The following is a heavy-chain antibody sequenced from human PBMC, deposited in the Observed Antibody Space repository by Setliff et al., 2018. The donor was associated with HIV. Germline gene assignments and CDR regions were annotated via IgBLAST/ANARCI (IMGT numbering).Heavy chain of an antibody. CDR1: GYNFTGYH. J-gene: IGHJ3*02. CDR3: ASPSFWGSGARNIDAFDM. V-gene: IGHV1-2*02. CDR2: DNPDNVVL. Sequence: ASVKVSCKASGYNFTGYHIHWVRQAPGQGLEWMGWDNPDNVVLKSAQKFQGRVTMTRDTSINTAYMELSSLKSDDTAVCYCASPSFWGSGARNIDAFDMWGQGTLVTVSS. D-gene: IGHD7-27*01.